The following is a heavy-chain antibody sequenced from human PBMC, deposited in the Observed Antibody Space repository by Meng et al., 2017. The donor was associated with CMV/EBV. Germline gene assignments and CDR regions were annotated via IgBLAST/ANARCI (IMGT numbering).Heavy chain of an antibody. J-gene: IGHJ5*02. V-gene: IGHV4-39*07. CDR2: IYYSGST. CDR3: AVYCSSTSCYVEGGGFDP. CDR1: SSSSDY. D-gene: IGHD2-2*01. Sequence: SSSSDYWGWIRQPPGKGLEWIGSIYYSGSTYYNPSLRSRVTISVDTSKNQFSLKLSSVTAADTAVYYCAVYCSSTSCYVEGGGFDPWGQGTLVTVSS.